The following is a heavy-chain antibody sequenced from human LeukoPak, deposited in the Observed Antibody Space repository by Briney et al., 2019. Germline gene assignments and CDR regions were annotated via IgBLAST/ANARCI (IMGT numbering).Heavy chain of an antibody. Sequence: TGRFLRLSCAASGFTFSNYWMSWVRQAPGKGLEWVANINQDGREEFYVDSVKGRFTISRDNARNSLYLQMNSLRAEDTAVYYCAKDRLPSHYTGYVDWGQGRLATLSS. CDR2: INQDGREE. D-gene: IGHD5-12*01. CDR3: AKDRLPSHYTGYVD. V-gene: IGHV3-7*01. CDR1: GFTFSNYW. J-gene: IGHJ1*01.